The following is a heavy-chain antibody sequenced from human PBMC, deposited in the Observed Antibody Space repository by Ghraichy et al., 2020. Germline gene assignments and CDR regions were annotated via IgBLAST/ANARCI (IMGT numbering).Heavy chain of an antibody. V-gene: IGHV1-8*01. CDR1: GYTFTSYD. Sequence: ASVKVSCKASGYTFTSYDINWVRQATGQGLEWMGWMNPNSGNTGYAQKFQGRVTMTRNTSISTAYMELSSLRSEDTAVYYCARGFYDILTGYFEAWFDPWGQGTLVTVSS. J-gene: IGHJ5*02. CDR2: MNPNSGNT. D-gene: IGHD3-9*01. CDR3: ARGFYDILTGYFEAWFDP.